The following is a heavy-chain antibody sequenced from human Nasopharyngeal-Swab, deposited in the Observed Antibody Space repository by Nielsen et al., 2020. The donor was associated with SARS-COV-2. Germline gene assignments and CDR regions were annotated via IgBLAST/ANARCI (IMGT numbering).Heavy chain of an antibody. CDR1: GGSISSSSYY. CDR2: IYYSGST. CDR3: ARQDRLYYYLDV. V-gene: IGHV4-39*01. Sequence: SQTLSLTCTVSGGSISSSSYYWGWIRQPPGKGLEWIGSIYYSGSTYYNPSLKSRVTISVDTSKNQFSLKLSSVTAADTAVYYCARQDRLYYYLDVWGKGTTVTVSS. J-gene: IGHJ6*03.